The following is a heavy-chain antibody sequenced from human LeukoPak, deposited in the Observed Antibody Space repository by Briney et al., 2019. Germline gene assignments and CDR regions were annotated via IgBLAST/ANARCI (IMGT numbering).Heavy chain of an antibody. CDR3: ASGTAEAPLDN. CDR1: GGSISSSNYY. V-gene: IGHV3-11*03. Sequence: LSLTCTVSGGSISSSNYYWGWIRQAPGKGLEWIAYFNNMEIYTNYAESVKGRFTISRDSAKNSLYLQTNSLRADDTAVYYCASGTAEAPLDNWGQGTLVTVSS. J-gene: IGHJ4*02. D-gene: IGHD6-13*01. CDR2: FNNMEIYT.